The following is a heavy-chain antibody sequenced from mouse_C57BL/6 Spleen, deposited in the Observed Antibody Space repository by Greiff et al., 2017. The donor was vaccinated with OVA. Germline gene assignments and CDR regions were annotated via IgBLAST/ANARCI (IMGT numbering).Heavy chain of an antibody. CDR3: ARADGWLLRDY. CDR1: GFTFSDYG. Sequence: DVHLVESGGGLVKPGGSLKLSCAASGFTFSDYGMHWVRQAPEKGLEWVAYISSGSSTIYYADTVKGRFTISRDNAKNTLFLQMTSLRSEDTAMYYCARADGWLLRDYWGQGTTLTVSS. D-gene: IGHD2-3*01. V-gene: IGHV5-17*01. J-gene: IGHJ2*01. CDR2: ISSGSSTI.